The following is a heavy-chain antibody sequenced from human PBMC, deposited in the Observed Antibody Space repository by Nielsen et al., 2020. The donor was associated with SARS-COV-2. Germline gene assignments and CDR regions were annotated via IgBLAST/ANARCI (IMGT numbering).Heavy chain of an antibody. CDR2: ISYDGSNK. CDR1: GFTFSSYG. V-gene: IGHV3-30*03. J-gene: IGHJ6*02. CDR3: AASSVTTFWEGDGMDV. D-gene: IGHD4-11*01. Sequence: GESLKISCAASGFTFSSYGMHWVRQAPGKGLEWVAVISYDGSNKYYADSVKGRFTISRDNSKNTLYLQMNSLRAEDTAVYYCAASSVTTFWEGDGMDVWGQGTTVTVSS.